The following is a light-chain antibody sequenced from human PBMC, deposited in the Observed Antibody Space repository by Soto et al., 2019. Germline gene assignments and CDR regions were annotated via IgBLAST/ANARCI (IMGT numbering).Light chain of an antibody. Sequence: IVLTQSPGTLSLSPGERATLSCRASQSVDSTFLAWYQQKPGQAPRLLIYGASTRAAGVPDRFSCSGSGTDLTLTITRLEPEDFAVYYCQQYGRSPLMYTFGQGTKLAVK. V-gene: IGKV3-20*01. CDR3: QQYGRSPLMYT. J-gene: IGKJ2*01. CDR1: QSVDSTF. CDR2: GAS.